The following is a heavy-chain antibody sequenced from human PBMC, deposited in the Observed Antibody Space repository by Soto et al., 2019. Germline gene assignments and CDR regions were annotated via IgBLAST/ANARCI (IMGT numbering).Heavy chain of an antibody. CDR1: GASLSRYY. CDR3: VRDGTKNLRDRFEP. Sequence: PSETLSLTCNVSGASLSRYYWSWIRQPPGKGLEWIGRIYATGDTDYNPSLKSRISMSVDMSKKQFSLTLRSVTAADTAIYYCVRDGTKNLRDRFEPWGRGXLVTVYS. V-gene: IGHV4-4*07. J-gene: IGHJ5*02. CDR2: IYATGDT. D-gene: IGHD1-26*01.